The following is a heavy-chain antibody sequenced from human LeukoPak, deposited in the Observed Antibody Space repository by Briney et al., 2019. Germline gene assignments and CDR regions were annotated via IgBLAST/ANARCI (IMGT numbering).Heavy chain of an antibody. J-gene: IGHJ6*03. CDR3: ATPAYYYDSSGYYFPPPSYYYYYMDV. CDR1: GGTFSSYA. V-gene: IGHV1-69*05. D-gene: IGHD3-22*01. Sequence: SVKVSCKASGGTFSSYAISWVRQAPGQGLEWMGRIIPIFGTENYAQKFQGRVTITTDESTSTAYMELSSLRSEDTAVYYCATPAYYYDSSGYYFPPPSYYYYYMDVWGKGTTVTVSS. CDR2: IIPIFGTE.